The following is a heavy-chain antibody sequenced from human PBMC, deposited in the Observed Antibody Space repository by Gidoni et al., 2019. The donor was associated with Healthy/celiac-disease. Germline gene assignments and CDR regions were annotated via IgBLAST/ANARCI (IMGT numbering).Heavy chain of an antibody. D-gene: IGHD2-15*01. CDR3: ARERYCSGGSCYRTGYFDL. CDR1: GSTFSSFA. Sequence: QVQLVESGGGVVQPGRSMRLSCAASGSTFSSFAMHGVRQAPGKGLEWVAVISYDGSNKYYADSVKGRFTISRDNSKNTLYLQMNSLRAEDTAVYYCARERYCSGGSCYRTGYFDLWGRGTLVTVSS. CDR2: ISYDGSNK. J-gene: IGHJ2*01. V-gene: IGHV3-30-3*01.